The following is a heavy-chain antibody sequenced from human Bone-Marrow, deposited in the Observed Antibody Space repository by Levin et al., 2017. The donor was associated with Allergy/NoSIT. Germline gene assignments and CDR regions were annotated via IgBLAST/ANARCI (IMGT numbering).Heavy chain of an antibody. CDR3: ARGVYYYYYMDV. V-gene: IGHV1-69*13. CDR2: IIPILGTT. J-gene: IGHJ6*03. Sequence: ASVKVSCKASGDTFNTYVYSWVRQAPGHGLEWMGGIIPILGTTYYAQKFRGRVTITADESTSTAYMELSSLRSEDTAVYYCARGVYYYYYMDVWGKGTTVAVSS. CDR1: GDTFNTYV.